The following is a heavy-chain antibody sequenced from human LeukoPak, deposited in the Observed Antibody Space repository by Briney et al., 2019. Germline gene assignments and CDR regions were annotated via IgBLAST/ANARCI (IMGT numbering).Heavy chain of an antibody. CDR2: ISGSGDTT. J-gene: IGHJ4*02. Sequence: GGSLRLSCAASGFTFSNYAMNWVRQAPGKGLEWVSAISGSGDTTYYADSVKGRFSISRDNSKNTLYLQMNSLRAEDTAVYYCAKDGTGTTGGYFDYWGQGTLVTVSS. V-gene: IGHV3-23*01. D-gene: IGHD1-7*01. CDR3: AKDGTGTTGGYFDY. CDR1: GFTFSNYA.